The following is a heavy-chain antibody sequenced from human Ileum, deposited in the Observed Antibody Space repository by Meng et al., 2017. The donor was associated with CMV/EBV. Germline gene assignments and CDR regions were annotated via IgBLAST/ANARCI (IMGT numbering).Heavy chain of an antibody. V-gene: IGHV1-3*01. J-gene: IGHJ4*02. Sequence: QVQFVQSGAEVKKPGASGKVSCKASGYTFTSYAMHWVRQAPGQRLEWMGWINAVNGNTKYSQKFQGRVTITRDTSASTAYMELSSLRSEDTAVYYCARIGYGAHFDYWGQGTLVTVSS. CDR2: INAVNGNT. CDR1: GYTFTSYA. D-gene: IGHD4-17*01. CDR3: ARIGYGAHFDY.